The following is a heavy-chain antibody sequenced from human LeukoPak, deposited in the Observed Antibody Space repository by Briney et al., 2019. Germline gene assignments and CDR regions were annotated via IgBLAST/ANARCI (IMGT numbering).Heavy chain of an antibody. V-gene: IGHV3-23*01. CDR2: ISNSGGST. CDR1: GFTFSSYW. CDR3: AKDRDHSSGWYMKFGY. D-gene: IGHD6-19*01. Sequence: QPGGSLRLSCAASGFTFSSYWMHWVRQAPGKGLEWVSAISNSGGSTYYADSVKGRFTISRDNSKNTLYLQMNSLRAEDTAVYYCAKDRDHSSGWYMKFGYWGQGTLVTVSS. J-gene: IGHJ4*02.